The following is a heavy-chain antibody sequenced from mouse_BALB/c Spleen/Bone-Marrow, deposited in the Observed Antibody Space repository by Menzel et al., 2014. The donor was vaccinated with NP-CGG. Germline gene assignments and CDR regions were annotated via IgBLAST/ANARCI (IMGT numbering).Heavy chain of an antibody. D-gene: IGHD1-1*01. V-gene: IGHV5-17*02. J-gene: IGHJ2*01. CDR3: ARSGSSSGYFDY. CDR1: GFTFSSFG. Sequence: EVKVVESGGGLVQPGGSRKLSCAASGFTFSSFGMHWVRQAPGKGLEWVAYISSGSSTVYYADKVMGRFTISRDNPKNTLFLQMTSLRSEDTAMYYCARSGSSSGYFDYWGQGTTLTVSS. CDR2: ISSGSSTV.